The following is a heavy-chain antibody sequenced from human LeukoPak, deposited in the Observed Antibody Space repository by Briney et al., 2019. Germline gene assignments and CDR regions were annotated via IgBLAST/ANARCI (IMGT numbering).Heavy chain of an antibody. CDR1: GFTFSSYG. Sequence: GGSLRLSCAASGFTFSSYGMHWVRQAPGKGLEWVAVISYDGSNKYYADSVKGRFTISRDNSKNTLYLQMNSLRAEDTAVYYCAKDRSEGVRGVMEFVDYWGQGTLVTVSS. J-gene: IGHJ4*02. V-gene: IGHV3-30*18. CDR2: ISYDGSNK. D-gene: IGHD3-10*01. CDR3: AKDRSEGVRGVMEFVDY.